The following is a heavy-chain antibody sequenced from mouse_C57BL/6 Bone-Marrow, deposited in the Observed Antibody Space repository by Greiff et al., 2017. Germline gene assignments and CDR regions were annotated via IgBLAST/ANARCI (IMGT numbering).Heavy chain of an antibody. V-gene: IGHV1-59*01. CDR3: AREGLLLLRRWYAMDY. Sequence: QVQLQQPGAELVRPGTSVKLSCKASGYTFTSYWMHWVKQRPGQGLEWIGVIDPSDSYTNYNQKFKGKATLTVDTSSSTAYMQLSSLTSEDSAVYYCAREGLLLLRRWYAMDYWGQGTSVTVSS. D-gene: IGHD2-2*01. J-gene: IGHJ4*01. CDR2: IDPSDSYT. CDR1: GYTFTSYW.